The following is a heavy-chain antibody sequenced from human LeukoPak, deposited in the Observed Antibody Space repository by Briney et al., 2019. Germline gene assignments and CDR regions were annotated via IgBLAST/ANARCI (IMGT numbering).Heavy chain of an antibody. CDR2: ICYSGST. Sequence: SETLSLTCTVSGGSISSYYWSWIRQPPGKGLEWIGYICYSGSTNDNPSLKSPVTISVDTSKNQFALQLSSVTAWNTVVSYCGRSLHDKAMVPWGQGGLVSVPS. CDR1: GGSISSYY. D-gene: IGHD5-18*01. J-gene: IGHJ5*02. V-gene: IGHV4-59*01. CDR3: GRSLHDKAMVP.